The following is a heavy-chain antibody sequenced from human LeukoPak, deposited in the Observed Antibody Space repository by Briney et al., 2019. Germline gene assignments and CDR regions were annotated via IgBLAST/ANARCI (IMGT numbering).Heavy chain of an antibody. Sequence: QPGRSLRLSCAASGFTFSSYAMHWVRQAPGKGLEWVAVISYDGSNKYCADSVKGRFTISRDNSKNTLYLQMNSLRAEDTAVYYCARDLIPAAIPDNWFDPWGQGTLVTVSS. CDR2: ISYDGSNK. CDR3: ARDLIPAAIPDNWFDP. V-gene: IGHV3-30-3*01. J-gene: IGHJ5*02. CDR1: GFTFSSYA. D-gene: IGHD2-2*01.